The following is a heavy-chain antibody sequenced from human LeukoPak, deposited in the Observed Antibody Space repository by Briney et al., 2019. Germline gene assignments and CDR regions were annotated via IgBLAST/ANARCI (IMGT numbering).Heavy chain of an antibody. CDR2: ISAYNGDS. Sequence: GASVKVSCKASGYTFTNYAIIWVRQAPGQGLEWMGWISAYNGDSNYAQKLQGRVTMTTDTSTSTAYMELKSLRSDDTAVYYCARTFISISGSSDYWGQGSLVTVSS. CDR1: GYTFTNYA. J-gene: IGHJ4*02. CDR3: ARTFISISGSSDY. V-gene: IGHV1-18*01. D-gene: IGHD1-26*01.